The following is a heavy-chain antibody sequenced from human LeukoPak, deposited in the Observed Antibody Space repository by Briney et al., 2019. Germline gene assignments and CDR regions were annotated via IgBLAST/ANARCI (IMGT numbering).Heavy chain of an antibody. CDR2: ISGSGGST. CDR1: GFTFNMYT. Sequence: GGSLRLSCEASGFTFNMYTMAWVRQTPWKGLERVSGISGSGGSTHYRDSVKGRFTISRDNGKSTVYLQMINLRVEDTAVYHCAKVVDTEQTRKTTLPPFDYWGQGLLVTVSS. CDR3: AKVVDTEQTRKTTLPPFDY. J-gene: IGHJ4*02. V-gene: IGHV3-23*01. D-gene: IGHD1/OR15-1a*01.